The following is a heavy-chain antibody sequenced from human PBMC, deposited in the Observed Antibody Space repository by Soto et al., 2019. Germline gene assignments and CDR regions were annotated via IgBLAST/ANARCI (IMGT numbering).Heavy chain of an antibody. CDR1: GFTFSTYD. D-gene: IGHD2-2*01. V-gene: IGHV3-30*18. CDR3: AKDCCSPTSCSTLYYCYDMDV. J-gene: IGHJ6*02. Sequence: PGGSLRLSCAASGFTFSTYDMHWVRQAPGKGLEWVALISSDGSNKYYANSVKGRFTISRHNSKNTLDLQMNSLRVEDTAVYYCAKDCCSPTSCSTLYYCYDMDVWGQGTTVTVSS. CDR2: ISSDGSNK.